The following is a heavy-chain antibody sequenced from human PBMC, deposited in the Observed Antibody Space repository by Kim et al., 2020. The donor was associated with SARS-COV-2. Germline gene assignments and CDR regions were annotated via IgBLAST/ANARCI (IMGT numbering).Heavy chain of an antibody. D-gene: IGHD2-15*01. CDR3: TTDPTVVTLGGYYYYYYMDV. J-gene: IGHJ6*03. CDR1: GFTFSNAW. Sequence: GGSLRLSCAASGFTFSNAWMSWVRQAPGKGLEWVGRIKSKTDGGTTDYAAPVKGRFTISRDDSKNTLYLQMNSLKTEDTAVYYCTTDPTVVTLGGYYYYYYMDVWGKGTTVTVSS. V-gene: IGHV3-15*01. CDR2: IKSKTDGGTT.